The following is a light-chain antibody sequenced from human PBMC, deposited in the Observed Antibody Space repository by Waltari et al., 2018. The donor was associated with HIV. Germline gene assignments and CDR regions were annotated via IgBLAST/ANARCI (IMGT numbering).Light chain of an antibody. J-gene: IGKJ1*01. CDR1: QAVSSN. CDR2: AAS. CDR3: QQYVEWPLT. V-gene: IGKV3-15*01. Sequence: EIVMTQSPATLSVSPGQRVTLSGRASQAVSSNVAWYQQKPGQSPRLLIFAASTRATGVPARFSGNGFGTDFTLSITNLQSEDFAVYHCQQYVEWPLTFGQGTKLEV.